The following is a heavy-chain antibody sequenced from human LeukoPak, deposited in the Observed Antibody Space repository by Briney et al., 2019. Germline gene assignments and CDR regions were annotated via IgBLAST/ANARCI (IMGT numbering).Heavy chain of an antibody. CDR3: AKGSSRDFPGVDY. Sequence: HAGGSLRLSCAASGFTFSSYGMHWVRQAPGKGLEWVAVISYDGSNKYYADSVKGRFTISRDNSKNTLYLQMNSLRAEDTAVYYCAKGSSRDFPGVDYWGQGTLVTVSS. D-gene: IGHD6-13*01. J-gene: IGHJ4*02. V-gene: IGHV3-30*18. CDR2: ISYDGSNK. CDR1: GFTFSSYG.